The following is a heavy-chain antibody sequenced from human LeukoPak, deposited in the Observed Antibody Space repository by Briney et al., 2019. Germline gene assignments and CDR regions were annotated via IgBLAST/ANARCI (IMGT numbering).Heavy chain of an antibody. V-gene: IGHV2-70*01. CDR2: IDSDDYK. D-gene: IGHD6-13*01. J-gene: IGHJ4*02. CDR1: GFSLSTSGMC. Sequence: SGPALVKPTQTLTLPCTFSGFSLSTSGMCVSWIRQPPGKALEWVALIDSDDYKYSSTSLNTRLTISKDTSRTQVVLTMTNMDPVDTATYYCARMVHSSSWFFDYWGQGTLVTVSS. CDR3: ARMVHSSSWFFDY.